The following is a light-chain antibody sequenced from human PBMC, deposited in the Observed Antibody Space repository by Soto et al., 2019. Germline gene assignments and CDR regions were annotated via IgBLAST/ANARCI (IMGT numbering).Light chain of an antibody. CDR1: QSISSW. V-gene: IGKV1-5*01. J-gene: IGKJ5*01. CDR2: DAS. CDR3: QQYNSYSPRIT. Sequence: GARVTITCRASQSISSWLAWYQQKPGKAPKLLIYDASSLESGVPSRFSGSGSGTEFTLTISSLQPDDFATYYCQQYNSYSPRITFGQGTRLEIK.